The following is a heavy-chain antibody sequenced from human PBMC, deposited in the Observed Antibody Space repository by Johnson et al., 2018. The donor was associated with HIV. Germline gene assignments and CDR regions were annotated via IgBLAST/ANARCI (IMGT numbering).Heavy chain of an antibody. CDR2: IYSGGSP. V-gene: IGHV3-66*01. D-gene: IGHD3-22*01. Sequence: VESGGGLVQPGGSLRLSCAASGFTVSSNYMSWVRQAPGKGLEWVSVIYSGGSPYYADSVKGRFTISRDNSKNTLYLQMNSLRAEDTAVYYCAKDRRTMIVVAPPLGAFDIWGQGTMVTVSS. CDR1: GFTVSSNY. J-gene: IGHJ3*02. CDR3: AKDRRTMIVVAPPLGAFDI.